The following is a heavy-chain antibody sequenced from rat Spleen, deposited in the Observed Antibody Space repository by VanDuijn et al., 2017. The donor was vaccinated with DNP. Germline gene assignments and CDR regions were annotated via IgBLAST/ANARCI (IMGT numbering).Heavy chain of an antibody. CDR2: ITSGGDTT. Sequence: EVQLVESGGDLVQPGRSLKLSCVASGFTFNNYWMTWIRQVPGKGLEWVASITSGGDTTYYLDSVKGRFTISRDNAKNTLYLQMNSLRSEDTATYYCARDLEHYWGQGVMVTVSS. J-gene: IGHJ2*01. CDR3: ARDLEHY. V-gene: IGHV5-31*01. CDR1: GFTFNNYW.